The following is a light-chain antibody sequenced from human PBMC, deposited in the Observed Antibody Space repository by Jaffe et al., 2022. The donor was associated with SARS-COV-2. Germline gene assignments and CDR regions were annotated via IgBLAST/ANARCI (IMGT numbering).Light chain of an antibody. Sequence: EIVMTQSPATLSVSPGERATLSCRASQSVSSNLAWYQQKPGQAPRLLIYAASTRATGIPARFSGIGSGTEFTLTISSLQSEDFAVYYCQQYNNWPTFGQGTRLEIK. J-gene: IGKJ5*01. CDR1: QSVSSN. CDR3: QQYNNWPT. V-gene: IGKV3-15*01. CDR2: AAS.